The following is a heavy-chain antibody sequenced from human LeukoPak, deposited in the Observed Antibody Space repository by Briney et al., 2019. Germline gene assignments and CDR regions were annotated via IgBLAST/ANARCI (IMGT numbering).Heavy chain of an antibody. CDR2: IYYSGST. D-gene: IGHD1-14*01. V-gene: IGHV4-59*01. CDR1: GGSISSYY. J-gene: IGHJ4*02. CDR3: ARGPRWEPPLGY. Sequence: PSETLSLTCTVPGGSISSYYWSWIRQPPGKGLEWIGYIYYSGSTNYNPSLKSRVTISVDTSKNQFSLKLSSVTAADTAVYYCARGPRWEPPLGYWGQGTLVTVSS.